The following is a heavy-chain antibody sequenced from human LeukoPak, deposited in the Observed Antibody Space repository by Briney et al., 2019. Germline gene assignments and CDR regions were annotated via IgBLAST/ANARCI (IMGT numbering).Heavy chain of an antibody. D-gene: IGHD2-2*01. V-gene: IGHV1-69*13. J-gene: IGHJ5*02. CDR2: IIPIFGTA. Sequence: SVKVSCKASGGTFSSYAISWVRQAPGQGLEWMGGIIPIFGTANYAQKFQGRVTITADESTSTAYMELSSPRSEDTAVYYCATADCSSTSCYGAHNWFDPWGQGTLVTVSS. CDR3: ATADCSSTSCYGAHNWFDP. CDR1: GGTFSSYA.